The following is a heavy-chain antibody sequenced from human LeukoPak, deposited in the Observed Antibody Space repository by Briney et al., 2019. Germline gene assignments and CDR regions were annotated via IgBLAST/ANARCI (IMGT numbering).Heavy chain of an antibody. CDR3: ARLRDPRITMIVVAPFDP. V-gene: IGHV5-51*01. J-gene: IGHJ5*02. CDR2: IYPGDSDT. Sequence: GESLKISCKGSGYSFTSYWIGWVRQMPGKGLEWMGIIYPGDSDTRYSPSFRGQVTISADKSISTAYLQWSSLKASDTAMYYCARLRDPRITMIVVAPFDPWGQGTLVTVSS. CDR1: GYSFTSYW. D-gene: IGHD3-22*01.